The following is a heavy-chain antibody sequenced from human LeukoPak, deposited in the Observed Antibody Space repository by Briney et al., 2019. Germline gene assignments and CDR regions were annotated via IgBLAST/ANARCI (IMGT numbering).Heavy chain of an antibody. V-gene: IGHV1-69*04. J-gene: IGHJ6*02. D-gene: IGHD1-1*01. CDR3: ARDLTNDLGDPGMDV. Sequence: SVKVSCKASGCTFSSYAISWVRQAPGQGLEWVGRIIPIFGIANYAQKVQGRVTITADKSTSTAYMELRSLRPEDTAVYYCARDLTNDLGDPGMDVWGQGTTVTVSS. CDR1: GCTFSSYA. CDR2: IIPIFGIA.